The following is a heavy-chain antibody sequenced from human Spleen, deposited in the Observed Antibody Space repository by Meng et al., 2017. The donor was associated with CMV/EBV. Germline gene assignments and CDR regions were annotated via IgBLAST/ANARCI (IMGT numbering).Heavy chain of an antibody. CDR3: AREAAYGDYYGMDV. V-gene: IGHV1-18*04. CDR2: ISAYNGNI. J-gene: IGHJ6*02. D-gene: IGHD4-17*01. CDR1: GYTFTGYY. Sequence: ASVKVSCKASGYTFTGYYMHWVRQAPGQGLEWMGWISAYNGNINYAQNLQGRLTMTTDTSTSTAYMELGSLRSDDTAMYYCAREAAYGDYYGMDVWGQGTTVTVSS.